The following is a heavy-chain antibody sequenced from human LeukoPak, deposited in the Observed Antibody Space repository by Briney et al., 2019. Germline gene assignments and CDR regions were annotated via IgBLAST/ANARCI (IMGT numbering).Heavy chain of an antibody. D-gene: IGHD1-26*01. J-gene: IGHJ4*02. CDR3: ARLASGSYGPLTPFNY. V-gene: IGHV4-59*08. CDR1: GGSISSYY. CDR2: IYYSGST. Sequence: SETLSLTCTVSGGSISSYYWSWIRQPPGKGLEWIGDIYYSGSTNYNPSLKSRVTISVDTSKNQFSLRLSSVTAADTAVYYSARLASGSYGPLTPFNYWGQGTLVTVSS.